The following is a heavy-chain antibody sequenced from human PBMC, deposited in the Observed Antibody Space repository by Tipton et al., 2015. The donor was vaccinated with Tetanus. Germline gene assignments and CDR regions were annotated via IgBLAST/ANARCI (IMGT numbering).Heavy chain of an antibody. D-gene: IGHD2-15*01. CDR1: GFTFSSYS. Sequence: AASGFTFSSYSMNWVRQAPGKGLEWVSSISGASHVTFYADSVKGRFTISRDNAKNSLYLQMNSLAAEDTAVYYCARLLHYSGRQDGEDYFGYWGQGTLVTVSS. CDR2: ISGASHVT. J-gene: IGHJ4*02. V-gene: IGHV3-21*01. CDR3: ARLLHYSGRQDGEDYFGY.